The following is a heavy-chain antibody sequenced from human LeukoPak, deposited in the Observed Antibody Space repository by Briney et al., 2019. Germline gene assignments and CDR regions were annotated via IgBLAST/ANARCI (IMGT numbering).Heavy chain of an antibody. D-gene: IGHD2-2*01. V-gene: IGHV3-23*01. Sequence: GGSLRLSCAASGFTFSSYAMSWVRQAPGKGLEWVSAISGSGGSTYYADSVKGRFTISRDNSKNTLYLQMNSLRAEDTAVYYCAKDLGLENIVVVPAALSFDYWGQGTLVTVSS. CDR2: ISGSGGST. CDR1: GFTFSSYA. J-gene: IGHJ4*02. CDR3: AKDLGLENIVVVPAALSFDY.